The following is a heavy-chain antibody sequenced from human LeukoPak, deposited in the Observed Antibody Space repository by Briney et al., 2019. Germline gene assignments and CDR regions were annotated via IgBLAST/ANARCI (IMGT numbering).Heavy chain of an antibody. CDR2: ISSSDSTI. CDR3: ARDTIAVAGPIFDP. V-gene: IGHV3-11*01. J-gene: IGHJ5*02. D-gene: IGHD6-19*01. CDR1: GFTFSDYY. Sequence: PGGSLRLSCAASGFTFSDYYMSWIRQAAGKGLEWVSYISSSDSTIYYADSVNGRFTISRDNAKNSLYLQMNSLRAEDTAVYYCARDTIAVAGPIFDPWGQGTLVTVSS.